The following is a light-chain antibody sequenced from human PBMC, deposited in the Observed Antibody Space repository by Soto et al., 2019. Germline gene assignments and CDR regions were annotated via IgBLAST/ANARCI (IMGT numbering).Light chain of an antibody. CDR2: AAS. CDR1: QGISRW. Sequence: DIQMTQSPSSVSASVGDRVTITCRASQGISRWLAWYQQKPGKAPKLLIYAASSLQSGVPSRFSGSGSGTDFNLTISRRQPADFATYYCQQANSFTLTFGGGPKVEIK. CDR3: QQANSFTLT. V-gene: IGKV1-12*01. J-gene: IGKJ4*01.